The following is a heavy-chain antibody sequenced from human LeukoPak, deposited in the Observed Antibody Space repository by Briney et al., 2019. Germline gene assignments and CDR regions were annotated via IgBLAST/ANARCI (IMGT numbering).Heavy chain of an antibody. J-gene: IGHJ6*03. D-gene: IGHD6-13*01. V-gene: IGHV4-4*02. CDR2: IYHSGST. CDR1: GGSISSSNW. CDR3: SSSSWYTDYYYYMDV. Sequence: SETLSLTCAVSGGSISSSNWWSWVRQPPGKGLEWIGEIYHSGSTNYNPSLKSRVTISVDKSKNQFSLKLSSVAAADTAVYYCSSSSWYTDYYYYMDVWGKGTTVTVSS.